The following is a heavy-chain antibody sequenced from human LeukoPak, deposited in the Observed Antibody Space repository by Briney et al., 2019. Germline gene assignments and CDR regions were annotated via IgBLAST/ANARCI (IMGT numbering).Heavy chain of an antibody. CDR3: ARGAGYYDSSGYFDF. J-gene: IGHJ4*02. D-gene: IGHD3-22*01. CDR1: GYTFTGYY. CDR2: INPNSGGT. V-gene: IGHV1-2*02. Sequence: ASVKVSCKASGYTFTGYYMHWVRQAPGQGLEWMGWINPNSGGTNYAQKFQGRVTMTRDTSISTAYMELSRLRSDDTAVYYCARGAGYYDSSGYFDFWGQGTLVTVSS.